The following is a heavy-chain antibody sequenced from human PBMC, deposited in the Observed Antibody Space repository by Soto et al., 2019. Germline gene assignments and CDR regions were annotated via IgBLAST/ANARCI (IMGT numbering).Heavy chain of an antibody. CDR2: ITCDGSNK. CDR3: ASAKIGDYFQVY. Sequence: PGGSLRLSCAASGFTFSSYGMHWVRQAPGKGLEWVAVITCDGSNKNYADSVKGRFTISRDNAKNTLYLQMDSLRAEDTAVYYCASAKIGDYFQVYWGQGTLVTVSS. CDR1: GFTFSSYG. J-gene: IGHJ4*02. D-gene: IGHD4-17*01. V-gene: IGHV3-30*03.